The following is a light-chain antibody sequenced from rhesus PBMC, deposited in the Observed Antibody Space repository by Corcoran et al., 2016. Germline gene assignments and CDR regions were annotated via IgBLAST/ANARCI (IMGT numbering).Light chain of an antibody. CDR3: QQYNDWPLA. Sequence: EIVLTQSPATLSLSPGERATLSCRASQSVSNNLAWYQQKPGQVPRLLIYDTSNRATGIPDRFSGIGSGTGFTLTISNLEPEAFAIYYCQQYNDWPLAFGGGTKVAIK. CDR1: QSVSNN. CDR2: DTS. V-gene: IGKV3-42*03. J-gene: IGKJ4*01.